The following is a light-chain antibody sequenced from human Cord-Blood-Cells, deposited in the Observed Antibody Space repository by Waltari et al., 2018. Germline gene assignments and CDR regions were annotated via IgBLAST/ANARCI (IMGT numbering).Light chain of an antibody. CDR1: TSNIGNYY. J-gene: IGLJ2*01. CDR3: ATWDISLADVV. CDR2: YKG. V-gene: IGLV1-51*01. Sequence: QSVLTQPPSVSAAPGKKVTISCSRGTSNIGNYYVSCYQNHPGAAPKLLIYYKGKIPSGIPDRFSTSEAGTSDTLVITGLRIGDEADYYCATWDISLADVVFGGGTKL.